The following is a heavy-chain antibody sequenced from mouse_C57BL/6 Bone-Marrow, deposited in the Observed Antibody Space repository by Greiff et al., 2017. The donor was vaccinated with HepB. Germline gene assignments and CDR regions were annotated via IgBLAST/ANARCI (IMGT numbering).Heavy chain of an antibody. CDR3: ARWGYDSWYFDV. V-gene: IGHV1-53*01. J-gene: IGHJ1*03. D-gene: IGHD2-4*01. CDR2: INPSNGGT. Sequence: PGQGLEWIGNINPSNGGTNYNEKFKSKATLTVDKSSSTAYMQLSSLTSEDSAVYYCARWGYDSWYFDVWGTGTTVTVSS.